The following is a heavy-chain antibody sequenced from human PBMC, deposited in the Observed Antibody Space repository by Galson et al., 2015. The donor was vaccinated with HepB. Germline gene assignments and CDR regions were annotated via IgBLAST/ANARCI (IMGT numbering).Heavy chain of an antibody. CDR3: ASERWHAIDV. CDR1: GFTFSTYS. J-gene: IGHJ3*01. Sequence: SLRLSCAASGFTFSTYSMNWVRQAPGKGLEWVSYISSGSSTIYYADSVKGRFTISRDNAKNSLYLQMNSLRAEDTAVYYCASERWHAIDVWGQGTMVTVSS. CDR2: ISSGSSTI. V-gene: IGHV3-48*01.